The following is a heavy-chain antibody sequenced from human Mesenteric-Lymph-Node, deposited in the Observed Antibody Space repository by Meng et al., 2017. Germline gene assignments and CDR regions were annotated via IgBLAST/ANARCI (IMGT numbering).Heavy chain of an antibody. V-gene: IGHV3-7*01. J-gene: IGHJ4*02. Sequence: GESLKISCAASGFTFSSYWMSWVRQAPGKGLEWVANIKQDGSEKYYVDSVKGRFTISRDNAKNSLYLQMNSLRAEDTAVYYCARAFGGWYYDFWSGSKTFDYWGQGTLVTVSS. CDR1: GFTFSSYW. D-gene: IGHD3-3*01. CDR2: IKQDGSEK. CDR3: ARAFGGWYYDFWSGSKTFDY.